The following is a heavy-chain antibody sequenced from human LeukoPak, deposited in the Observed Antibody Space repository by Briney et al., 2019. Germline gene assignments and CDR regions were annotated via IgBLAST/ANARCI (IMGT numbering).Heavy chain of an antibody. D-gene: IGHD2-8*02. V-gene: IGHV3-7*01. CDR1: GFTFSSYW. CDR3: ARYCTGASCPEYYFDY. Sequence: GGSLRLSCAASGFTFSSYWMSWVRQAPEKGLGWVANIKEDGSPRYYVDSVKGRFTISRDNTKNSLYLQMNSLRAEDTAVYYCARYCTGASCPEYYFDYWGQGTLVTVSS. J-gene: IGHJ4*02. CDR2: IKEDGSPR.